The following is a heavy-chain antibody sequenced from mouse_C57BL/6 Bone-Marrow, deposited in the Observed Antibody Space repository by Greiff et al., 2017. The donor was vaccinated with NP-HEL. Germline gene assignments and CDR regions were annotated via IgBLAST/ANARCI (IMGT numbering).Heavy chain of an antibody. V-gene: IGHV1-5*01. CDR2: IYPGNSDT. CDR3: TSITTVVAYYYAMDY. CDR1: GYTFTSYW. D-gene: IGHD1-1*01. Sequence: VQLQQSGTVLARPGASVKMSCKTSGYTFTSYWMHWVKQRPGQGLEWIGAIYPGNSDTSYNQKFKGKAKLTAVTSASTAYMELSSLTNEDSAVYYCTSITTVVAYYYAMDYWGQGTSVTVSS. J-gene: IGHJ4*01.